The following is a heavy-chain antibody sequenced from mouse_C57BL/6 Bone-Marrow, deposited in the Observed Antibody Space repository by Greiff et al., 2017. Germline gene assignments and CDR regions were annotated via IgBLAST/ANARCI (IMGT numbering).Heavy chain of an antibody. CDR1: GFTFSDAW. V-gene: IGHV6-6*01. D-gene: IGHD1-3*01. CDR2: IRNKANNHAT. J-gene: IGHJ2*01. Sequence: EVKVVESGGGLVQPGGSMKLSCAASGFTFSDAWMDWVRQSPEKGLEWVAEIRNKANNHATYYAESVKGRFTISRDDSKSSVYLQMNSLRAEDTGIYYCTRRTVDDSGLYWGQGTTLTVSS. CDR3: TRRTVDDSGLY.